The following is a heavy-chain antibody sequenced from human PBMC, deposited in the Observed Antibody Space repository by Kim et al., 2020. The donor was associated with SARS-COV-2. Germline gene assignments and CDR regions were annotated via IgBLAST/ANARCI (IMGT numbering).Heavy chain of an antibody. J-gene: IGHJ4*02. D-gene: IGHD4-17*01. Sequence: AGSVKGRFTISRHSSKKSMYRQMKSLRAEDTAVYYCAKESGNDYGDPFDYWGEGTLVTVSS. CDR3: AKESGNDYGDPFDY. V-gene: IGHV3-23*01.